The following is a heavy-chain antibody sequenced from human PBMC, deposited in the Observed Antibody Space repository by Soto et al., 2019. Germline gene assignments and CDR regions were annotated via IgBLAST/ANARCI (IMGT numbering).Heavy chain of an antibody. Sequence: SETLSLTCTVSGGSISSYYWSWIRQPPGKGLEWIGYIYYSGSTDYNPSLKSRVTISVDTSKNQFSLKLSSVTAADTAVYYCARVAGGYYFDYWGQGTLVTVSS. D-gene: IGHD3-16*01. CDR2: IYYSGST. CDR1: GGSISSYY. J-gene: IGHJ4*02. V-gene: IGHV4-59*01. CDR3: ARVAGGYYFDY.